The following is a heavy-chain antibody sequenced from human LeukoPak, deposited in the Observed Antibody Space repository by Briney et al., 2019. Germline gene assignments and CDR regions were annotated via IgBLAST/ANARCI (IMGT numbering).Heavy chain of an antibody. CDR3: ARDMVRGVRTAGY. D-gene: IGHD3-10*01. CDR2: INPNSGGT. J-gene: IGHJ4*02. V-gene: IGHV1-2*02. Sequence: GASVKVSCKASGYTFTDYYMHWVRQAPGQGLEWMGWINPNSGGTNYAQKFQGRVTMTRDTSISTAYMELSRLRSDDTAVYYCARDMVRGVRTAGYWGQGTLVTVSS. CDR1: GYTFTDYY.